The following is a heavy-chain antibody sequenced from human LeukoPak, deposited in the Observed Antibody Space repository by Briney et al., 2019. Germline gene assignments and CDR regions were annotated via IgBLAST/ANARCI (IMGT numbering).Heavy chain of an antibody. J-gene: IGHJ4*02. CDR1: GFTFSSYA. V-gene: IGHV3-23*01. Sequence: QTGGSLRLSCAASGFTFSSYAMTWVRQAPGEGLEWVSVISDSDDTTYYADSVKGRFTISRDNSKNTLYLQMNTLRAEDTAVYYCARASGYSGYDPFDYWGQGTLVTVSS. CDR3: ARASGYSGYDPFDY. D-gene: IGHD5-12*01. CDR2: ISDSDDTT.